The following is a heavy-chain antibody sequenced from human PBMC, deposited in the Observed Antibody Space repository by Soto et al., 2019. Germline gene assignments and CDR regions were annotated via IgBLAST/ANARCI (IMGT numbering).Heavy chain of an antibody. CDR1: GGPSRGNY. Sequence: QVQLQQWGAGLLRPSGTLSLTCASLGGPSRGNYWSGFRQPPGKGLGWIGESNNSGTTTYTPSLKSRVTIAVDTSKNQFSLKLSSVTAADTAVYYCARGLRIAAAGIHYWGQGTLVTVSS. CDR2: SNNSGTT. D-gene: IGHD6-13*01. V-gene: IGHV4-34*01. J-gene: IGHJ4*02. CDR3: ARGLRIAAAGIHY.